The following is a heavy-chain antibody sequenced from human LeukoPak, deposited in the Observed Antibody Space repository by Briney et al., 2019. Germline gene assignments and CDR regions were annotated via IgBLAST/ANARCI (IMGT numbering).Heavy chain of an antibody. CDR1: GGSISSYY. J-gene: IGHJ4*02. Sequence: PSETLSLTCTASGGSISSYYWSWIRQPPGKGLEWIGYIYYSGSTNHNPSLKSRVTISVDTSKNQFSLKLSSVTAADTAVYYCARVRSSSWYPFDYWGQGTLVTVSS. V-gene: IGHV4-59*01. CDR2: IYYSGST. CDR3: ARVRSSSWYPFDY. D-gene: IGHD6-13*01.